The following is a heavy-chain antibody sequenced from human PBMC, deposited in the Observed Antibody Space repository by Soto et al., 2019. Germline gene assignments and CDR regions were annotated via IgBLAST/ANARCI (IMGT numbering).Heavy chain of an antibody. CDR1: GYTFTSYG. V-gene: IGHV1-18*04. J-gene: IGHJ5*02. Sequence: ASVKVSCKASGYTFTSYGISWVRQAPGQGLEWMGWISAYNGNTNYAQKLQGRVTMTTDTSTSTAYMELRSLRSDDTAVYYCARGGPYYYDSSGYYEPPGPWGQGTLVTVSS. D-gene: IGHD3-22*01. CDR3: ARGGPYYYDSSGYYEPPGP. CDR2: ISAYNGNT.